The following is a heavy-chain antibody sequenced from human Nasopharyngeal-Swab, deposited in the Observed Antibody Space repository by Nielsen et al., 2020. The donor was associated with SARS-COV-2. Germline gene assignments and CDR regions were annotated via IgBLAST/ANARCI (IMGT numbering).Heavy chain of an antibody. CDR3: TTDLMYCSSTSRHSFDY. V-gene: IGHV3-15*01. CDR2: IKSKTDGGTT. J-gene: IGHJ4*02. Sequence: VRQAPGKGLEWVGRIKSKTDGGTTDYAAPVKGRFTISRDDSKNTLYLQMNSLKTEDTAVYYCTTDLMYCSSTSRHSFDYWGQGTLVTVSS. D-gene: IGHD2-2*01.